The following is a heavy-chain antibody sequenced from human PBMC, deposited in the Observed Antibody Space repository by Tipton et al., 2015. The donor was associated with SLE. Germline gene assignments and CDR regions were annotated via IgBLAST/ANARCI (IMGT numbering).Heavy chain of an antibody. CDR2: IYYSGST. CDR1: GGSISSYY. J-gene: IGHJ4*02. V-gene: IGHV4-59*12. D-gene: IGHD6-19*01. CDR3: ARGTAAAGNFDL. Sequence: LRLSCTVSGGSISSYYLSWIRRPPGKGLEWIGYIYYSGSTDYNPSLRSRVTMSVDTSKNQFSLKVNSVTAADTAVYYCARGTAAAGNFDLWGQGTLVRVSS.